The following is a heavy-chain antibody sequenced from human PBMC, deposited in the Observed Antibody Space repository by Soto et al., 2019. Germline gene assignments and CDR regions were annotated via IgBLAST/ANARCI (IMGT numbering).Heavy chain of an antibody. J-gene: IGHJ5*02. CDR1: GLTFXSYG. CDR2: ISYDGSNK. Sequence: GGSLRLSCSASGLTFXSYGMHWVRQDPGKGLEWVAVISYDGSNKYYADSVKGRFTISRDNSKNTLYLQMNSLRAEDTAVYYCAKGAKGYYDILTGPNWFDPWGQGTLVTVSS. V-gene: IGHV3-30*18. CDR3: AKGAKGYYDILTGPNWFDP. D-gene: IGHD3-9*01.